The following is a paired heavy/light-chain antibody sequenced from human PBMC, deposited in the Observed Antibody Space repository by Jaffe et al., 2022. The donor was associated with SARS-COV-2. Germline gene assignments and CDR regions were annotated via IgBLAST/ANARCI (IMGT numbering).Heavy chain of an antibody. Sequence: QVQLQESGPGLVKASQTLSLTCTVSGGSISTGGHYWSWIRQHPGKGLEWIGYVYYSGSTHYTPSLKSRLSMSVDTSKNQFSLKLSSVTAADTAVYYCARVWGYGGGSHGMDVWGQGTTITVSS. CDR1: GGSISTGGHY. V-gene: IGHV4-31*03. J-gene: IGHJ6*02. CDR3: ARVWGYGGGSHGMDV. CDR2: VYYSGST. D-gene: IGHD4-17*01.
Light chain of an antibody. Sequence: QSVLTQPPSVSAAPGQKVTISCSGSSSNIGNNFVSWYQQLPGAAPKLLIYEDNKRPSGIPDRFSGSKSGTSATLGIPGLQTGDEADYYCGTWDSSLSAWVFGGGTKLTVL. J-gene: IGLJ3*02. CDR3: GTWDSSLSAWV. V-gene: IGLV1-51*02. CDR1: SSNIGNNF. CDR2: EDN.